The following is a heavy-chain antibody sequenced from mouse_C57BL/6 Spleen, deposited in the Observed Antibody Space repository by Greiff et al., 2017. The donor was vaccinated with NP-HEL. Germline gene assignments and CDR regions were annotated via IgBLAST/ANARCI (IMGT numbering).Heavy chain of an antibody. CDR2: ISSGSSTI. CDR1: GFTFSDYG. J-gene: IGHJ3*01. V-gene: IGHV5-17*01. CDR3: ARKDYYGSSYGAWCAY. Sequence: DVMLVESGGGLVKPGGSLKLSCAASGFTFSDYGMHWVRQAPEKGLEWVAYISSGSSTIYYADTVKGRFTISRDNAKNTLFLQMTSLRSEDTAMYYCARKDYYGSSYGAWCAYWGQGTLVTVSA. D-gene: IGHD1-1*01.